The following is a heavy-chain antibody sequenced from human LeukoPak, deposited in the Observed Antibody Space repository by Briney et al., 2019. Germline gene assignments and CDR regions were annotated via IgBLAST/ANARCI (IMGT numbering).Heavy chain of an antibody. Sequence: KPSETLSLTCTVSGGSISSYYWSWIRQPAGKGLEWIGRIFSSESTNYNPSLKGRVTMSLDTSKSQFSLRLSSVTAADTPVYYCARAPLTVKDAFDIWGQGTMVTVPS. J-gene: IGHJ3*02. D-gene: IGHD4-11*01. CDR1: GGSISSYY. V-gene: IGHV4-4*07. CDR2: IFSSEST. CDR3: ARAPLTVKDAFDI.